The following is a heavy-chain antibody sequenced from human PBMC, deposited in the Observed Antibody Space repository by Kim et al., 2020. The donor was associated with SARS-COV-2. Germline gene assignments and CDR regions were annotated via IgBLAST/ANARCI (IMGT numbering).Heavy chain of an antibody. CDR1: GGSISSGGYY. CDR3: ARSVDTAMVTAVGWFDP. CDR2: IYYSGST. V-gene: IGHV4-31*03. Sequence: SETLSLTCTVSGGSISSGGYYWSWIRQHPGKGLEWIGYIYYSGSTYYNPSLKSRVTISVDTSKNQFSLKLSSVTAADTAVYYCARSVDTAMVTAVGWFDPWGQGTLVTVSS. J-gene: IGHJ5*02. D-gene: IGHD5-18*01.